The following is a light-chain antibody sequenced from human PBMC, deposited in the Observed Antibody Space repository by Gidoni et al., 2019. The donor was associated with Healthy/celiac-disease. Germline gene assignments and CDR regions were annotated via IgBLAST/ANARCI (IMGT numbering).Light chain of an antibody. CDR3: QQYNTWT. Sequence: EIVMTQSPATLYWSPWERATLSCRASQSVSSNLAWYQQKPGKAPRLLIYGASTRATGIPARFSGIGSGTEFTLTIRSLQSEDFAVYYCQQYNTWTFGQGTKVEIK. V-gene: IGKV3-15*01. CDR2: GAS. CDR1: QSVSSN. J-gene: IGKJ1*01.